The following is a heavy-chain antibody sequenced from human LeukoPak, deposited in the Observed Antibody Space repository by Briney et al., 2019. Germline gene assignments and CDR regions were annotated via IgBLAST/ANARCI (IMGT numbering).Heavy chain of an antibody. V-gene: IGHV3-30*19. D-gene: IGHD1-26*01. CDR3: ARAEVGATSQFDY. CDR1: GFTFSTYG. Sequence: PGGSLRLSCAASGFTFSTYGMHWVRQPPGKGLEWAAVISYDGSNKYYADSVKGRFTISRDNSKNTLYLQMNSLRAEDTAVYYCARAEVGATSQFDYWGQGTLVTVSP. CDR2: ISYDGSNK. J-gene: IGHJ4*02.